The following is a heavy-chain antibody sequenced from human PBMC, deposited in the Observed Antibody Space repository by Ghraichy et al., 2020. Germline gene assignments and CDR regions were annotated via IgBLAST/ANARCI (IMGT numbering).Heavy chain of an antibody. CDR1: GFTFDDYA. CDR2: ISWNSGSI. Sequence: ALRLSCAASGFTFDDYAMHWVRQAPGKGLEWVSGISWNSGSIGYADSVKGRFTISRDNAKNSLYLQMNSLRAEDTALYYCAKLSTIFGVAPSYWGQGTLVTVSS. V-gene: IGHV3-9*01. D-gene: IGHD3-3*01. CDR3: AKLSTIFGVAPSY. J-gene: IGHJ4*02.